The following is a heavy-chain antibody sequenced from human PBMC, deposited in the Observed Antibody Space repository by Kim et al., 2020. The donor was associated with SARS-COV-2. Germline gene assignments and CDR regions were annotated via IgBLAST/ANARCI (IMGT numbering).Heavy chain of an antibody. V-gene: IGHV3-30*18. Sequence: GGSLRLSCAASGFTFSSYGMHWVRQAPGKGLEWVAVISYDGSNKYYADSVKGRFTISRDNSKNTLYLQMNSLRAEDTAVYYCAKSLHHDWPQWLPKVKRERRPPLFVADYYSYGMDVWGQGTTVTVSS. D-gene: IGHD6-19*01. J-gene: IGHJ6*02. CDR1: GFTFSSYG. CDR3: AKSLHHDWPQWLPKVKRERRPPLFVADYYSYGMDV. CDR2: ISYDGSNK.